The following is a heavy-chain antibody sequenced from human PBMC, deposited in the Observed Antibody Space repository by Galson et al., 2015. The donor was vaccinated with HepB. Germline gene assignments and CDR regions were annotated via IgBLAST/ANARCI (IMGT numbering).Heavy chain of an antibody. V-gene: IGHV3-7*03. Sequence: SLRLSCAASGFTFSSYWMSWVRQAPGKGLEWVANIKQDGSEKYYVDSVKGRFTISRDNAKNSLYLQMNSLRAEDTAVYYCARVGPGDYGDYAAFDYWGQGTLVTVSS. J-gene: IGHJ4*02. D-gene: IGHD4-17*01. CDR2: IKQDGSEK. CDR1: GFTFSSYW. CDR3: ARVGPGDYGDYAAFDY.